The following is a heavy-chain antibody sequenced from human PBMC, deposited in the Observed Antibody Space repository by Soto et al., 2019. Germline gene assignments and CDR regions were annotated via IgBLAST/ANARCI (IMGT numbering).Heavy chain of an antibody. V-gene: IGHV4-59*01. D-gene: IGHD6-13*01. CDR1: GGSISSYY. CDR3: AIAPAPLYSNRWYYFDY. Sequence: SETLSLTCTVSGGSISSYYWRWIRQPPGKGLEWIGYIYYSGSTNYNLSLKSRVTISVDTSKNQFSLKLSSVTAADTAVYYCAIAPAPLYSNRWYYFDYWGQGTLVTVSS. CDR2: IYYSGST. J-gene: IGHJ4*02.